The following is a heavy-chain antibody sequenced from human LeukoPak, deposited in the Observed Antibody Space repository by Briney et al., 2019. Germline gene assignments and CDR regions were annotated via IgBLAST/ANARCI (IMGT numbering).Heavy chain of an antibody. CDR3: AKWPDYTDSRDD. CDR1: GFAFSSFA. J-gene: IGHJ4*02. V-gene: IGHV3-23*01. D-gene: IGHD3-22*01. CDR2: ISGSGGST. Sequence: GGSLRLSCAASGFAFSSFAMSWVRQAPGKGLEWVSAISGSGGSTYYADSVKGRFTISRDNSQNTLYLQMNSLRAEDTAVYYCAKWPDYTDSRDDWGQGTLVTVSS.